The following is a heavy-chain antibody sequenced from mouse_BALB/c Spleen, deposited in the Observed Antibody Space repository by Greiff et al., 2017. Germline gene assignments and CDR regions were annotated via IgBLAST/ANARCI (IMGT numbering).Heavy chain of an antibody. CDR2: INSNGGST. D-gene: IGHD3-3*01. V-gene: IGHV5-6-3*01. CDR3: ARQGRYYFDY. J-gene: IGHJ2*01. CDR1: GFTFSSYG. Sequence: EVMLVESGGGLVQPGGSLKLSCAASGFTFSSYGMSWVRQTPDKRLELVATINSNGGSTYYPDSVKGRFTISRDNAKNTLYLQMSSLKSEDTAMYYCARQGRYYFDYWGQGTTLTVSS.